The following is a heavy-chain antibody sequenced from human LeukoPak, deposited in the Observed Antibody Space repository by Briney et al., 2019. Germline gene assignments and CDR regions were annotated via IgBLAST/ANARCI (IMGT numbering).Heavy chain of an antibody. CDR2: INPHNGGT. D-gene: IGHD3-16*01. CDR1: GYIFTGYY. J-gene: IGHJ5*02. Sequence: ASVKVSCKTSGYIFTGYYIHWVRQAPGQGLEWMGWINPHNGGTNYAQKFQGRVTMTRDTSITTAYMELSSLESGDPAFYYCARTYPFYDTCDRWGQGTLVTVSS. CDR3: ARTYPFYDTCDR. V-gene: IGHV1-2*02.